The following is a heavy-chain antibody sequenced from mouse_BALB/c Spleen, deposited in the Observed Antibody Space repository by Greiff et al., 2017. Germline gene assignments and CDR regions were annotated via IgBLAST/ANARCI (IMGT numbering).Heavy chain of an antibody. CDR3: ARDYGYEFAY. CDR1: GYSITSDYA. Sequence: EVKLMESGPGLVKPSQSLSLTCTVTGYSITSDYAWNWIRQFPGNKLEWMGYISYSGSTSYNPSLKSRISITRDTSKNQFFLQLNSVTTEDTATYYCARDYGYEFAYWGQGTLVTVSA. D-gene: IGHD1-2*01. V-gene: IGHV3-2*02. J-gene: IGHJ3*01. CDR2: ISYSGST.